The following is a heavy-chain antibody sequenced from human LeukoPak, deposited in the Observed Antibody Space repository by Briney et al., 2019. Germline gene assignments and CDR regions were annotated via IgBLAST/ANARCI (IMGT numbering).Heavy chain of an antibody. Sequence: PGRSLRLSFAASGFTFSSYGMHWVRQAPGKGLEWVAVISYDGSNKYYADSVKGRFTISRDNSKNTLYLRMNSLRAEDTAVYYCAKDRISSWYEGPFNGMDVWGQGTTVTVSS. CDR2: ISYDGSNK. J-gene: IGHJ6*02. CDR1: GFTFSSYG. V-gene: IGHV3-30*18. CDR3: AKDRISSWYEGPFNGMDV. D-gene: IGHD6-13*01.